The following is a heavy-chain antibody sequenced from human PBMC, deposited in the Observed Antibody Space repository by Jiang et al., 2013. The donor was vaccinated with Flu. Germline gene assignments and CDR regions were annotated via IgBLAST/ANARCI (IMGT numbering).Heavy chain of an antibody. CDR2: IYPGDSDT. V-gene: IGHV5-51*01. Sequence: YWIGWVRQMPGKGLEWMGIIYPGDSDTRYSPSFQGQVTISADKSISTAYLQWSSLKASDTAMYYCARLGIPGYSYGLGYFDYWGQGTLVTVSS. D-gene: IGHD5-18*01. CDR3: ARLGIPGYSYGLGYFDY. J-gene: IGHJ4*02. CDR1: YW.